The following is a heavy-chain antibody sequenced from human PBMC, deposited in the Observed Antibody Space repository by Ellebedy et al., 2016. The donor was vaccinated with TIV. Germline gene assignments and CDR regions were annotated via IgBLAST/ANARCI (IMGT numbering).Heavy chain of an antibody. CDR2: IYHSGST. Sequence: SETLSLXXAASGGSISSGGYSWSWIRQRPGKGLEWIGYIYHSGSTYYNPSLKSRVTISVDTSKNQFSLKLRSVTAADTAVYYCARAGLHYDVSDWGQGALVTVSS. CDR3: ARAGLHYDVSD. J-gene: IGHJ4*02. V-gene: IGHV4-30-2*02. CDR1: GGSISSGGYS. D-gene: IGHD3-3*01.